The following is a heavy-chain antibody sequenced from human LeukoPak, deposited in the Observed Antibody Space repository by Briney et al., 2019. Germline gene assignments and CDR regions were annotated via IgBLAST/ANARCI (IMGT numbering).Heavy chain of an antibody. CDR1: VYTFSSYW. CDR2: IASDGSST. J-gene: IGHJ4*02. V-gene: IGHV3-74*01. D-gene: IGHD4-23*01. Sequence: PGVSLRLSWAASVYTFSSYWMNWVRKAPWKGLVWVSRIASDGSSTTYADSVKGRFSISRDNAKNTLYLQMNSLRVEDTAVYYCARGRRHGNDYWGQGTLVTVSS. CDR3: ARGRRHGNDY.